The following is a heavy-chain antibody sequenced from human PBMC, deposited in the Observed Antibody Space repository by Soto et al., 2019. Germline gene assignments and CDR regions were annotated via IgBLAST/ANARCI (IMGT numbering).Heavy chain of an antibody. D-gene: IGHD6-13*01. Sequence: SETLSLTCTVSGGSISSGGYYWSWIRHHPGKGLEWIGYIYYSGSTYYNPSLKSRVTISVDTSKNQFSLKLSSVTAADTAVYYCAREGSSSPDYWYYGMDVWGQGTTVTVSS. CDR1: GGSISSGGYY. J-gene: IGHJ6*01. CDR3: AREGSSSPDYWYYGMDV. CDR2: IYYSGST. V-gene: IGHV4-31*03.